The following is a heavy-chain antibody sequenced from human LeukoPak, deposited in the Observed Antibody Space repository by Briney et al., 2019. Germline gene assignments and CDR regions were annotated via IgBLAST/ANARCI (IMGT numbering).Heavy chain of an antibody. CDR2: ISSRSTYI. J-gene: IGHJ2*01. CDR3: ARGLRYFDL. Sequence: GGSLRLSCAASGFTFSSYSMNWVRQAPGKGLEWVSSISSRSTYIYHADSVKGRFTISRDNVKNTLYLQMNSLRAEDTAVYYCARGLRYFDLWGRGTLVTVSS. V-gene: IGHV3-21*01. CDR1: GFTFSSYS.